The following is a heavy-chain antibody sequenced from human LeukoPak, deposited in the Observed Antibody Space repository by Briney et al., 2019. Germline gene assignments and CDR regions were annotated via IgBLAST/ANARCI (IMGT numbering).Heavy chain of an antibody. CDR3: AREGFRGTLDQ. D-gene: IGHD3-16*01. CDR1: GFAVSSNY. V-gene: IGHV3-66*01. CDR2: ISSGATT. Sequence: GGSLRLSCVVSGFAVSSNYMSWVRQAPGKGLEWVSVISSGATTNNAESVKGRFSTSRDNAKNTLFLQMNSLRVEDTAVYYCAREGFRGTLDQWGQGTLVAVAS. J-gene: IGHJ4*02.